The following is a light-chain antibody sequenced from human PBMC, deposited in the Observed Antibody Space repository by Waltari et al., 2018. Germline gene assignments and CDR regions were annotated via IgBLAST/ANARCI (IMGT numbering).Light chain of an antibody. V-gene: IGKV3-20*01. Sequence: EIVLTQSPGTLSLSPGERATLSCRASQTVRATYFAWYQQKPGQAPTLVIHDTTSRATGIPDRFSGSGSGTDFSLTISSLEPEDFAVYYCQQYDISPLTVGGGTKVETK. CDR1: QTVRATY. CDR2: DTT. CDR3: QQYDISPLT. J-gene: IGKJ4*01.